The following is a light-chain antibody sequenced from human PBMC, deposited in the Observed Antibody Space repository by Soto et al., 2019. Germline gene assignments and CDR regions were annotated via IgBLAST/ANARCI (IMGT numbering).Light chain of an antibody. Sequence: EIVMTQSPATLSVSPGERATLSSRASQSVSSNLAWYQQKPGQAPRLLIYGASTRATGIPVRFSGSGSGTAFTLTISSLQSEDFAVYYCQQYYNWPPWTFGQGTKVEI. J-gene: IGKJ1*01. CDR1: QSVSSN. CDR2: GAS. CDR3: QQYYNWPPWT. V-gene: IGKV3-15*01.